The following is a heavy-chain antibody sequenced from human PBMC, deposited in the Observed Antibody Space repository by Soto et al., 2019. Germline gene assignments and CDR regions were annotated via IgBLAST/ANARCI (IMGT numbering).Heavy chain of an antibody. J-gene: IGHJ6*02. CDR1: GYTFTAHY. CDR2: INPSSGNI. CDR3: ARDRYTNYVWYGMDV. D-gene: IGHD3-16*01. Sequence: QVRLVQSGAEVKKPGASVKVSCKASGYTFTAHYMHWFRQAPGQGLESMGYINPSSGNIHYAQKFQGWVNVTTETSITTACMEFSRLRSDDTAVYYCARDRYTNYVWYGMDVWGQGTAVTVSS. V-gene: IGHV1-2*04.